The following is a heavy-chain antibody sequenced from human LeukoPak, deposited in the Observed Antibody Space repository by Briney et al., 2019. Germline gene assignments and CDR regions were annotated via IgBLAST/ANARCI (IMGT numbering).Heavy chain of an antibody. J-gene: IGHJ6*03. CDR3: ARLKWLVGYYYYYYMDV. V-gene: IGHV3-7*01. Sequence: GGSLRLSFAASGFTFSSYWMSWVRQAPGKGLEWVANIKQDGSEKYYVDSVKGRFTISRDNAKNSLYLQMNSLRAEDTAVYYCARLKWLVGYYYYYYMDVWSKGTTVTVSS. CDR2: IKQDGSEK. CDR1: GFTFSSYW. D-gene: IGHD6-19*01.